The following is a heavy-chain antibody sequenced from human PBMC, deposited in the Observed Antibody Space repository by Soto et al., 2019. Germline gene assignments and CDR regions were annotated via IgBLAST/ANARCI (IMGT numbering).Heavy chain of an antibody. CDR2: LTWNGEVI. V-gene: IGHV3-9*01. Sequence: ESVGALVQPGRSLRLSCVASGFTFDDYAIHWVRQTPGKGLEWVSGLTWNGEVIGYADSVKGRFTISRDNAKNSLYLEMNSLRPEDTALYYCVKDSESSGYLTHLDYWGQGTLVTVSS. D-gene: IGHD3-22*01. CDR3: VKDSESSGYLTHLDY. J-gene: IGHJ4*02. CDR1: GFTFDDYA.